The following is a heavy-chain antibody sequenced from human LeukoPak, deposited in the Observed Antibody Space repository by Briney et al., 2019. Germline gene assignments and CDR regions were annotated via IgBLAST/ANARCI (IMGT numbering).Heavy chain of an antibody. CDR2: ISGSGGST. Sequence: GGSLRLSCAASGFTFSDYYMSWVRQAPGKGLEWVSAISGSGGSTYYADSVKGRFTISRDNSKNTLYLQMNSLRAEDTAVYYCAKVPYDFWSGYHDYWGQGTLVTVSS. V-gene: IGHV3-23*01. CDR3: AKVPYDFWSGYHDY. D-gene: IGHD3-3*01. J-gene: IGHJ4*02. CDR1: GFTFSDYY.